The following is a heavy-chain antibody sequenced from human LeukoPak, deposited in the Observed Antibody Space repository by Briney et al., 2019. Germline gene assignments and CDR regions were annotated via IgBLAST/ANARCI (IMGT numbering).Heavy chain of an antibody. CDR1: GFTVIRNS. J-gene: IGHJ4*02. D-gene: IGHD1-26*01. CDR3: ARATDTNYFDF. CDR2: VYRGASI. Sequence: GSLRLSCAASGFTVIRNSMAWVRQAPGKGLEWVSIVYRGASIYYLDSVKGRFTISRDNSENTLYLQMNNLRAEDTAIYYCARATDTNYFDFWGQGTLLTVSS. V-gene: IGHV3-53*01.